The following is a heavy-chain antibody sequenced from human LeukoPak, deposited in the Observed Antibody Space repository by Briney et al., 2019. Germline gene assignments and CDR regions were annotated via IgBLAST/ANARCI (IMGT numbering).Heavy chain of an antibody. CDR2: ISYDGSNK. J-gene: IGHJ4*02. CDR1: GFTFSSYA. V-gene: IGHV3-30*14. CDR3: ARAAYCGGDCYPSVDY. D-gene: IGHD2-21*02. Sequence: GGSLRLSCAASGFTFSSYAMHWVRQAPGKGLEWVAVISYDGSNKYYADSVKGRFTISRDNSKNTLYLQMNSLRAEDTAVYYCARAAYCGGDCYPSVDYWGQGTLVTVSS.